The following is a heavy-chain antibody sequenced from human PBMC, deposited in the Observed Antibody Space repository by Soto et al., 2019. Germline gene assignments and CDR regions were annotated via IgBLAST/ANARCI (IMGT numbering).Heavy chain of an antibody. CDR2: ISWNSGSI. Sequence: EVQLVESGGGLVQPGRSLRLSCAASGFTFDDYAMHWVRQAPGKGLEWVSGISWNSGSIGYADSVKGRFTISRDNAKNSLYLQMNSLRAEDTALYYCAKGGYYDSSAYDAFDIWGQGTMVTVSS. D-gene: IGHD3-22*01. CDR3: AKGGYYDSSAYDAFDI. J-gene: IGHJ3*02. CDR1: GFTFDDYA. V-gene: IGHV3-9*01.